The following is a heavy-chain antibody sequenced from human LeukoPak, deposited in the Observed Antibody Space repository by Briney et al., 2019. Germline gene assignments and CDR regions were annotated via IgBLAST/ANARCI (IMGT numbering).Heavy chain of an antibody. CDR2: IYYSGST. CDR1: GGSISSSSYY. D-gene: IGHD2-2*01. Sequence: KPSETLSLTCTVSGGSISSSSYYWGWIRQPPGKGLEWIGSIYYSGSTYYNPSLKSRVTISVDTSKNQFSLKLGSVTAADTAVYYCARHPRGDYCSSTSCYYPSWFDPWGQGTLVTVSS. J-gene: IGHJ5*02. CDR3: ARHPRGDYCSSTSCYYPSWFDP. V-gene: IGHV4-39*01.